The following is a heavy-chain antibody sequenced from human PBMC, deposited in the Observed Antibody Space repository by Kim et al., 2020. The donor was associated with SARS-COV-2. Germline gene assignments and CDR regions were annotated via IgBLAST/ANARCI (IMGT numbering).Heavy chain of an antibody. J-gene: IGHJ6*02. CDR3: ARDHYYGSGSYYNVYYYYGMDV. D-gene: IGHD3-10*01. V-gene: IGHV4-31*03. Sequence: SETLSLTCTVSGGSISSGGYYWSWIRQHPGKGLEWIGYIYYSGSTYYNPSLKSRVTISVDTSKNQFSLKLSSVTAADTAVYYCARDHYYGSGSYYNVYYYYGMDVWGQGTTVTVSS. CDR1: GGSISSGGYY. CDR2: IYYSGST.